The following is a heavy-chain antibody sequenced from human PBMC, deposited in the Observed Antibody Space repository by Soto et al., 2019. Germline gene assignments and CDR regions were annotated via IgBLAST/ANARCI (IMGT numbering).Heavy chain of an antibody. CDR3: ARGTASYDFWSGYYNNWFDP. Sequence: SETLSLTCAVYGGSFSGYYWSWIRQPPGKGLEWIGEINHSGSTNYNPSLKSRVTISVDTSKNQFSLKLSSVTAADTAVYYCARGTASYDFWSGYYNNWFDPWGQGTLVTVSS. CDR2: INHSGST. J-gene: IGHJ5*02. CDR1: GGSFSGYY. V-gene: IGHV4-34*01. D-gene: IGHD3-3*01.